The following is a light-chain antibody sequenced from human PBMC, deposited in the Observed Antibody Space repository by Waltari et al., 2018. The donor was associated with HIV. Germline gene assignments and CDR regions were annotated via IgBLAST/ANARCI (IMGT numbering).Light chain of an antibody. V-gene: IGLV7-43*01. Sequence: QTVVTQEPSLTVSPGGTVTLTCASSTGAVTSGYYANWFQQKPGQPPRALIFSTTNRHSWTPARFSGSLLGAKAAQTLSSVQPEDEAEYYCLLYCPGAQLVFGGGTNLTVL. J-gene: IGLJ2*01. CDR1: TGAVTSGYY. CDR3: LLYCPGAQLV. CDR2: STT.